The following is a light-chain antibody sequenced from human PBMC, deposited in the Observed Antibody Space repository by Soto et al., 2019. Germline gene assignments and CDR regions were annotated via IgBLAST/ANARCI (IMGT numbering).Light chain of an antibody. J-gene: IGLJ1*01. V-gene: IGLV2-14*01. CDR3: SSYTSSSTLV. CDR1: SSDVGGYNY. CDR2: EVS. Sequence: QSALTQPASVSGSPGQSITISCTGTSSDVGGYNYVSWYQQHPGKAPKLRIYEVSNRPSGVSNRFSGSKSGNTASLTISGLQSEDEADYSCSSYTSSSTLVFGTGTKLTVL.